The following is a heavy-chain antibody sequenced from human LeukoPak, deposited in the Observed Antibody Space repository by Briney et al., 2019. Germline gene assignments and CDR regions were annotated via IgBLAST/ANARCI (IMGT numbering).Heavy chain of an antibody. V-gene: IGHV3-48*01. CDR2: ISSSSSTI. CDR1: GFTFSSYS. Sequence: GGSLRLSCAASGFTFSSYSMNWVRRAPGKGLEWVSYISSSSSTIYYADSVKGRFTISRDNAKNSLYLQMNSLRAEDTAVYYCAKGGGSDFWGGYYDWFDPWGQGTLVTVSS. CDR3: AKGGGSDFWGGYYDWFDP. J-gene: IGHJ5*02. D-gene: IGHD3-3*01.